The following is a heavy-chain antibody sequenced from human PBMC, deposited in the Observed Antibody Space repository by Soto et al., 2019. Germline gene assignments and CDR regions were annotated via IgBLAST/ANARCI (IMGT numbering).Heavy chain of an antibody. CDR2: VSAYSGHT. CDR1: GYAFGGYA. CDR3: ARPSGSYGDYAWSLAY. V-gene: IGHV1-18*04. D-gene: IGHD4-17*01. Sequence: QVQLVQSGAEVKKPGASVKVSCKASGYAFGGYAISWVRQALGQGLEWMGWVSAYSGHTDYAQNLQGRVSMTTETSTSTAYMELGSLTSDDTAVYYCARPSGSYGDYAWSLAYWGQGTLVTVSS. J-gene: IGHJ4*02.